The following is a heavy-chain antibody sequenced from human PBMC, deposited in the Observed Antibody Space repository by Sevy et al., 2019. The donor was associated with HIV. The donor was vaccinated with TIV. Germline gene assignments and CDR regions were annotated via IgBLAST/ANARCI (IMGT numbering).Heavy chain of an antibody. CDR3: AKDKGYCTNGVCYTSYYYYGMDV. CDR2: ISWNSGSI. Sequence: GGSLRLSCAASGFTFDDYAMHWVRQAPGKGLEWVSGISWNSGSIGYADSVKGRFTISRYNAKNSLYLQMNSLRAEDTALYYCAKDKGYCTNGVCYTSYYYYGMDVWGQGTTVTVSS. V-gene: IGHV3-9*01. D-gene: IGHD2-8*01. J-gene: IGHJ6*02. CDR1: GFTFDDYA.